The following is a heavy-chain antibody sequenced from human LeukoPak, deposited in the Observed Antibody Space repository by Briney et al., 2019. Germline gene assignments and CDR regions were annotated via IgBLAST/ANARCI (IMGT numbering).Heavy chain of an antibody. J-gene: IGHJ4*02. CDR1: GFTFSGYG. CDR3: AKGTVAGTGYFDY. D-gene: IGHD6-19*01. CDR2: IPYDGTNK. Sequence: PGGSLRLSCAASGFTFSGYGMHWVRQAPGRGLEWVALIPYDGTNKYYADSVKGRFTISRDNSKNTLFLQMNNLRAEDTAVYYCAKGTVAGTGYFDYWGQGTLVTVSS. V-gene: IGHV3-30*18.